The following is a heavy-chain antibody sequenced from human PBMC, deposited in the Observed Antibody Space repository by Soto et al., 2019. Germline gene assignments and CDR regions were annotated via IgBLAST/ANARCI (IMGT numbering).Heavy chain of an antibody. D-gene: IGHD3-3*01. CDR2: ISGSGGST. J-gene: IGHJ4*02. CDR3: AKTSIILPIFGVPLDC. V-gene: IGHV3-23*01. Sequence: EVQLLESGGGLVQPGGSLRLSCAASGFTFSSYAMSWVRQAPGKGLEWVSAISGSGGSTYYADSVKGRFTISRDNSKNTLYLQMNSLRCEDTAVYYCAKTSIILPIFGVPLDCWGQGTLVTVSS. CDR1: GFTFSSYA.